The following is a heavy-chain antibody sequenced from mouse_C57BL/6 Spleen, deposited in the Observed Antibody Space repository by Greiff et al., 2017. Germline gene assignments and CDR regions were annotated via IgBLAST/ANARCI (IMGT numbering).Heavy chain of an antibody. V-gene: IGHV1-4*01. D-gene: IGHD1-1*01. CDR2: INPSSGDT. CDR3: ARGPSITTVVDWYFDV. Sequence: VQLQQSGAELARPGASVKMSCKASGYTFTSYTMHWVKQRPGQGLEWIGYINPSSGDTKYNQKFKDKATLTADKSSSTAYMQLSSLTSEDSAVYYCARGPSITTVVDWYFDVWGTGTTVTVSS. CDR1: GYTFTSYT. J-gene: IGHJ1*03.